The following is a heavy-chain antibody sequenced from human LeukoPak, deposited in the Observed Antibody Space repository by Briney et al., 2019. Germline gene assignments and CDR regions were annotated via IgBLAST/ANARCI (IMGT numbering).Heavy chain of an antibody. Sequence: ASVKVSCKASGYTFTSYYIHWVRQAPGQGLEWMGIINPSGGSTSYAQKFQGRVTMTRDTSTSTVYMELSSLRSEDTAVYYCARDPVGYCSSTSRYEFDYWGQGTLVTVSS. CDR3: ARDPVGYCSSTSRYEFDY. CDR1: GYTFTSYY. V-gene: IGHV1-46*01. CDR2: INPSGGST. D-gene: IGHD2-2*03. J-gene: IGHJ4*02.